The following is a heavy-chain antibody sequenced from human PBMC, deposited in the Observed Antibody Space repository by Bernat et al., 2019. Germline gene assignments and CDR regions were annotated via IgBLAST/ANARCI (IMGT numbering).Heavy chain of an antibody. V-gene: IGHV4-39*01. D-gene: IGHD6-6*01. CDR2: IYYSGST. Sequence: QLQLQESGPGLVKPSETLSLTCTVSGGSISSSSYYWGWIRQPPGKGLEWIGSIYYSGSTYYNPSLKSRVTISVDTSKNQFSLKLSSVTAADTAVYYCATSGTAARPGNYYYGMDVWGQGTTVTVSS. CDR3: ATSGTAARPGNYYYGMDV. CDR1: GGSISSSSYY. J-gene: IGHJ6*02.